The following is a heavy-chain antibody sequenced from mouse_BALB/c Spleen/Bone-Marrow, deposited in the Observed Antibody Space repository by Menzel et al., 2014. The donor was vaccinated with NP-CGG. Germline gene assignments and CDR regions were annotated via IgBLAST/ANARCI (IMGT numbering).Heavy chain of an antibody. CDR1: GFNIKDYY. J-gene: IGHJ2*01. Sequence: EVQLQQSGAELVRPGALVKLSCKASGFNIKDYYMHWVKQRPEQGLEWIGWIDPENGNTIYDPKFQGKASITADTSSNTAYLQLSSLTSEDTAVYYCAAYFHYDGYYYSDYWGQGTTLTVSS. D-gene: IGHD2-3*01. CDR3: AAYFHYDGYYYSDY. V-gene: IGHV14-1*02. CDR2: IDPENGNT.